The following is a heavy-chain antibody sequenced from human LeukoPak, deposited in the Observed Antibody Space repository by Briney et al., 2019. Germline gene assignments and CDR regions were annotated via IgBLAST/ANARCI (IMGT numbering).Heavy chain of an antibody. CDR1: GGSISSGGYY. V-gene: IGHV4-31*03. CDR2: IYYSGST. Sequence: SETLSLTCTVSGGSISSGGYYWSWIRQHPGKGLEWIGYIYYSGSTYYNPSLKSRVTISVDTSKNQFSLKLSSVTAADTAVYYCARTLSSGWFWYYFDYWGQGTLVTVSS. D-gene: IGHD6-19*01. CDR3: ARTLSSGWFWYYFDY. J-gene: IGHJ4*02.